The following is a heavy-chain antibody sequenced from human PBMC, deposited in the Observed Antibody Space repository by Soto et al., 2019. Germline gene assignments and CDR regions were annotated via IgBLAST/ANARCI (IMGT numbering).Heavy chain of an antibody. CDR1: GGTFSSYA. Sequence: QVQLVQSGAEVKKPGSSVKVSCKASGGTFSSYAISWVRQAPGQGLEWMGGIIPIFGTANYAQKFQGRVTITADDTTSTAYMELSSLRSEDTAGYYCARDMNYGDYEYCREGLYGMDVWGQGTTVTVSS. CDR3: ARDMNYGDYEYCREGLYGMDV. J-gene: IGHJ6*02. D-gene: IGHD4-17*01. V-gene: IGHV1-69*01. CDR2: IIPIFGTA.